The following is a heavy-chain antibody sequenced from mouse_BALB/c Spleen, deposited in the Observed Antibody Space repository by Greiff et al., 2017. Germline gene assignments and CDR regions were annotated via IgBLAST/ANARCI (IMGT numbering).Heavy chain of an antibody. Sequence: QVQLQQPGAELVKPGASVKLSCKASGYTFTSYWMHWVKQRPGQGLEWIGEIDPSDSYTNYNQKFKGKATLTVDKSSSTAYMQLSSLTSEDSAVYYCARIRPFAYWGQGTLVTVSA. CDR1: GYTFTSYW. J-gene: IGHJ3*01. CDR2: IDPSDSYT. V-gene: IGHV1-69*02. CDR3: ARIRPFAY.